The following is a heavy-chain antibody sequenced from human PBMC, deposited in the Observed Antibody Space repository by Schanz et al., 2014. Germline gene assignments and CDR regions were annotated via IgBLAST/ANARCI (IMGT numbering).Heavy chain of an antibody. V-gene: IGHV1-46*01. Sequence: QVQLVQSGAEVKKPGASVKVSCEASGYTFTSYYMHWVRQAPGQGLEWMGIINPSGGSTSYAQKFQGRVTMTRDTSLKTAYMEMTDLKFEDAGLYYCAIHYGDRTLWGQGTLIAVSS. CDR2: INPSGGST. CDR1: GYTFTSYY. CDR3: AIHYGDRTL. D-gene: IGHD4-17*01. J-gene: IGHJ4*02.